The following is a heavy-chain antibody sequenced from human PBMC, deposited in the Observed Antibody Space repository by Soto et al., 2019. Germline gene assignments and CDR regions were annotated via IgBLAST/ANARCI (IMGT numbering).Heavy chain of an antibody. CDR2: IYWDGIE. J-gene: IGHJ4*02. CDR1: GFSLTTSGVG. Sequence: QITLKESGPTLVKPTQTLTLTYTVSGFSLTTSGVGVGWIRQPPGKAPEWLALIYWDGIERYSPSLRSRLTITMAASKNQVVRTMTTMEPVDTATYSCAHSPCSGGTCYLFDHWGQGTPVIVSS. V-gene: IGHV2-5*02. CDR3: AHSPCSGGTCYLFDH. D-gene: IGHD2-15*01.